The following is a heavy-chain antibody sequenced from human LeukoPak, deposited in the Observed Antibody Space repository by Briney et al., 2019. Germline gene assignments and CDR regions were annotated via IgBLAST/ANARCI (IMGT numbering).Heavy chain of an antibody. CDR3: ARVETSYYGSGTYEDWFDP. CDR2: IYYSVTT. CDR1: GDSIRSGDYY. V-gene: IGHV4-30-4*01. D-gene: IGHD3-10*01. Sequence: PSETLSLTCIVSGDSIRSGDYYWSWIRQPPGKGLEWIGYIYYSVTTYYSPFLKSRVTIEVDTSKNQFSLRLSSVTAADTAVYYCARVETSYYGSGTYEDWFDPWGQGTLVIVSS. J-gene: IGHJ5*02.